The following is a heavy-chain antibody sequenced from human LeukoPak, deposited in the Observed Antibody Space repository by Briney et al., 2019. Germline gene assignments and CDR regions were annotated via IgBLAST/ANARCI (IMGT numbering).Heavy chain of an antibody. CDR1: GYSFTYYW. V-gene: IGHV5-51*01. Sequence: GSSLKISCKASGYSFTYYWIGWVRPLPGEGLVWMGIIEPSDSHTRYTPSFKGQVTISAHKSLSTGYLQWNSLKASDTAMYYCAKQTAMGRSGDYRGEGTLVTVSS. D-gene: IGHD5-18*01. J-gene: IGHJ4*02. CDR3: AKQTAMGRSGDY. CDR2: IEPSDSHT.